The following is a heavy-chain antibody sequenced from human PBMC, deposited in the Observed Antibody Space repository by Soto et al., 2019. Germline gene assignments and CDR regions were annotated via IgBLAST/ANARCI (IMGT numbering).Heavy chain of an antibody. J-gene: IGHJ5*02. CDR2: IIPIFGTA. D-gene: IGHD6-13*01. CDR1: GGTFSIYA. Sequence: SVKVSCKASGGTFSIYAISWVRQAPGQGLEWMGGIIPIFGTANYAQKFQGRVTITADESTSTAYMELSSLRSEDTAVYYCARGGRAAAAAWFDPWGQGTLVTVSS. V-gene: IGHV1-69*13. CDR3: ARGGRAAAAAWFDP.